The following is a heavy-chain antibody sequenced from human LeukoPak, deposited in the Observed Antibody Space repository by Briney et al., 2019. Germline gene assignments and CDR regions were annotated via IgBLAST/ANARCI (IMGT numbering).Heavy chain of an antibody. Sequence: GGSLRLSCAASGFTFSSYGMHWVRQAPGKGLEWVAFIRYDGSNKYYADSVKGRFTISRDNSKNTLYLQMNSLRSEDTAVYYCARVCVPIAAAGTLTYYFDYWGQGTLVTVSS. J-gene: IGHJ4*02. D-gene: IGHD6-13*01. CDR3: ARVCVPIAAAGTLTYYFDY. CDR2: IRYDGSNK. V-gene: IGHV3-30*02. CDR1: GFTFSSYG.